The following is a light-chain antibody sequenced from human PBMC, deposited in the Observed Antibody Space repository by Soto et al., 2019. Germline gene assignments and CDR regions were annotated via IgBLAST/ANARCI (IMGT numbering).Light chain of an antibody. Sequence: QSALTQPASVSGSPGQSITISCTGTSSDVGGYNYVSWYQQYPGKAPKLMIYEVSNRPSGVSNRFSGSRSGNTASLTISGLQADDEADYYCSSYTSSNTVVFGGGTKLTVL. CDR3: SSYTSSNTVV. J-gene: IGLJ2*01. CDR1: SSDVGGYNY. CDR2: EVS. V-gene: IGLV2-14*01.